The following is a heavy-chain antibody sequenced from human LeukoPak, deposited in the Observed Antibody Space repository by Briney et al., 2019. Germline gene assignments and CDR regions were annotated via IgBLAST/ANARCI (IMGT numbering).Heavy chain of an antibody. V-gene: IGHV1-18*01. CDR2: ISAYNGNT. Sequence: ASVKVSCKASGYTFTSYGISWVRQAPGQGLEWMGWISAYNGNTNYAQKFQGRVTITADKSTSTAYMELSSLRSEDTAVYYCARPSTYYYDSSGHGAFDIWGQGTMVTVSS. CDR1: GYTFTSYG. D-gene: IGHD3-22*01. CDR3: ARPSTYYYDSSGHGAFDI. J-gene: IGHJ3*02.